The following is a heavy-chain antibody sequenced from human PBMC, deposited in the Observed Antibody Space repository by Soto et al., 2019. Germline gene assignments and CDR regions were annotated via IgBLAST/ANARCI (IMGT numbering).Heavy chain of an antibody. J-gene: IGHJ4*02. V-gene: IGHV3-21*01. Sequence: GGSLRLSCAASGFTFSSYSMNWVRQAPGKGLEWVSSISSSSSCIYYADSVKGRFTISRDNAKNSLYLQMNSLRAEDTAVYYCARDKTVAGPFDYWGQGTLVTVSS. D-gene: IGHD6-19*01. CDR2: ISSSSSCI. CDR3: ARDKTVAGPFDY. CDR1: GFTFSSYS.